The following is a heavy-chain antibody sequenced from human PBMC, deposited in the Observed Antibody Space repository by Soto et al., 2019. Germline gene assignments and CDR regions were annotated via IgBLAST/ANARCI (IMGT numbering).Heavy chain of an antibody. CDR3: AKEAEENENVPIPGDN. D-gene: IGHD1-1*01. CDR2: LSGSGTMR. V-gene: IGHV3-23*01. CDR1: GFSFRNYA. J-gene: IGHJ4*02. Sequence: EVQLLESGGGLVQPGGSLRLSCAASGFSFRNYAMTWVRQAPGKGLEWVSGLSGSGTMRYYADSVRGRFIISRDNAKNTLFLQMDNLRVEDSAVYYCAKEAEENENVPIPGDNWGQGTLVTVSS.